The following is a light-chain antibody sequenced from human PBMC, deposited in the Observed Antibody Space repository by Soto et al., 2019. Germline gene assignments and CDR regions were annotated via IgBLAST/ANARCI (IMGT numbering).Light chain of an antibody. V-gene: IGKV3-11*01. Sequence: EIVLTQSPATLSLSPGERATISCRASQSVSNYLAWFQQKPGQAPRLLIYDASNSATGIPARFSGSGSGTDFTLTISSIVPEDFAVSYCQQRSSWPPRTFGGGTKVEI. CDR2: DAS. CDR1: QSVSNY. J-gene: IGKJ4*01. CDR3: QQRSSWPPRT.